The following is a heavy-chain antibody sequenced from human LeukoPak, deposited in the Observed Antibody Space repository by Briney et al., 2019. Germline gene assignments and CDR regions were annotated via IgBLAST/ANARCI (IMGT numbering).Heavy chain of an antibody. Sequence: KPSETLSLTCAVYGGSFSGYYWSWIRQPPGKGLEWIGEINHSGSTNYNPSLKSRVTISVDTSKNQFSLKLSSVTAADTAVYYCARLSDILTGYDYWGQGTLVIVSS. D-gene: IGHD3-9*01. V-gene: IGHV4-34*01. CDR1: GGSFSGYY. CDR2: INHSGST. CDR3: ARLSDILTGYDY. J-gene: IGHJ4*02.